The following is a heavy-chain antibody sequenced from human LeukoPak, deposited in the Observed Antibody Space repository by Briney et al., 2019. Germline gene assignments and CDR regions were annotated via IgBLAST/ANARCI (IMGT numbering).Heavy chain of an antibody. J-gene: IGHJ4*02. CDR3: ASSSSSTPFDY. CDR1: VWSFSGYY. V-gene: IGHV4-34*01. CDR2: INHSGST. D-gene: IGHD3-22*01. Sequence: SETLSLTCACYVWSFSGYYWRWIRQPPGKGVAGIGEINHSGSTNCNPSLQSRVTISVDTSKNQFSMKLSSVTATDTAVYYCASSSSSTPFDYWGQGTLVTVSS.